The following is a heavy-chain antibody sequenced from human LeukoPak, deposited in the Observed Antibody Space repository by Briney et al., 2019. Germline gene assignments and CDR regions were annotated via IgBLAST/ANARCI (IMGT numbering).Heavy chain of an antibody. J-gene: IGHJ3*02. D-gene: IGHD1-26*01. CDR3: ARVQYSGTYSDAFDI. V-gene: IGHV3-48*02. CDR1: GFTFSSYS. CDR2: ISSSSSTI. Sequence: GGSLRLSCAASGFTFSSYSMNWVRQAPGKGLERVSYISSSSSTIYYADSVKGRFTISRDNAKNSLYLQMNSLRDEDTAAYYCARVQYSGTYSDAFDIWGQGTMVTVSS.